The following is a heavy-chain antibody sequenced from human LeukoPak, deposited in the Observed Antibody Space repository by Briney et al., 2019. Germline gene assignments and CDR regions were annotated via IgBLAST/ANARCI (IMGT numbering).Heavy chain of an antibody. CDR2: ISSNSNYI. J-gene: IGHJ4*02. CDR1: GSTFSAYS. CDR3: TRDLSARFPGGFDY. V-gene: IGHV3-21*06. Sequence: GGSLRLSCAASGSTFSAYSMNWVRQAPGKGLEWVSTISSNSNYIYYADSVKGRFAISRDNARDSVSLQMDSLRAEDTAVYFCTRDLSARFPGGFDYWGQGILVTVSS. D-gene: IGHD3-10*01.